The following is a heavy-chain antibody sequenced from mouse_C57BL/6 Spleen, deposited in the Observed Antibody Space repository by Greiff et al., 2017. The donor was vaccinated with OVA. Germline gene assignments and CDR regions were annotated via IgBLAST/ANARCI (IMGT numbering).Heavy chain of an antibody. CDR3: TLGYYFDY. CDR1: GFTFSNYW. D-gene: IGHD4-1*01. J-gene: IGHJ2*01. Sequence: EVKLVESGGGLVQPGGSMKLSCVASGFTFSNYWMNWVRQSPEKGLEWVAQIRLKSDNYATHYAESVKGRFTISRDDSKSSVYLQMNNLRAEDTGIYYCTLGYYFDYWGQGTTLTVSS. CDR2: IRLKSDNYAT. V-gene: IGHV6-3*01.